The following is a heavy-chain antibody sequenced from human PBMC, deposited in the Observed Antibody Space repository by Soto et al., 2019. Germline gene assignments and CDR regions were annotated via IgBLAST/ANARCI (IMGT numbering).Heavy chain of an antibody. Sequence: ASVKVSCKASGYTFTSYGISWVRQAPGQGLEWMGWISAYNGNTNYAQKLQGRVTMTTDTSTSTAYMELRSLRSDDTAVYYCARALYYDILTGYYASSPLDYWGQGTLVTVSS. CDR3: ARALYYDILTGYYASSPLDY. CDR2: ISAYNGNT. CDR1: GYTFTSYG. J-gene: IGHJ4*02. D-gene: IGHD3-9*01. V-gene: IGHV1-18*01.